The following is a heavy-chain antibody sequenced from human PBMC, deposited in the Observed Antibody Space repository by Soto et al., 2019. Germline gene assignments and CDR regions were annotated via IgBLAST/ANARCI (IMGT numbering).Heavy chain of an antibody. Sequence: SETLSLTCGVYGGSFRNYYWIWVRQPPGKGLEWIGEVNHSGEATYNPSLQSRVTISLDTYNNHFSLKMTSLTAADTYLYFCTRAESLSRSWFDPRGQGTQVTVAS. J-gene: IGHJ5*02. CDR1: GGSFRNYY. V-gene: IGHV4-34*01. CDR3: TRAESLSRSWFDP. CDR2: VNHSGEA. D-gene: IGHD3-16*02.